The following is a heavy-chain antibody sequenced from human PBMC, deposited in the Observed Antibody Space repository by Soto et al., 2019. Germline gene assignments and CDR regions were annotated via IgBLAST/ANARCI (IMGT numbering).Heavy chain of an antibody. CDR2: IYYSGST. CDR1: VGSTSSYY. CDR3: ASLQYSSSWYDWFDP. Sequence: XETLCLTCTVSVGSTSSYYWSWIRQRPGKGLEWIGYIYYSGSTNYNPSHKSRVTISVDTSKNQFSLKLSSVTAADTAVYYCASLQYSSSWYDWFDPWGQGTLVTVSS. V-gene: IGHV4-59*01. J-gene: IGHJ5*02. D-gene: IGHD6-13*01.